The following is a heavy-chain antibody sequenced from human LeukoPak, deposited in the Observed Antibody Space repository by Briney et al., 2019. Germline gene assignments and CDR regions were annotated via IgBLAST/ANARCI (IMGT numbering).Heavy chain of an antibody. J-gene: IGHJ5*02. CDR3: ARHGEPLWFGRVSWFDP. D-gene: IGHD3-10*01. V-gene: IGHV4-61*02. CDR2: IYTSGST. CDR1: GGSISSATYY. Sequence: SQTLSLTCTVSGGSISSATYYWSWIRQPAGKGLEWIGRIYTSGSTNYNPSLKSRVTISVDTSKNQFSLKLSSVTAADTAVYYCARHGEPLWFGRVSWFDPWGQGTLVTVSS.